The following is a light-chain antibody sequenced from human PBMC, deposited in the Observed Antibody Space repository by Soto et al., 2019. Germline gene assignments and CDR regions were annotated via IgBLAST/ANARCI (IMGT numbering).Light chain of an antibody. J-gene: IGLJ1*01. CDR1: SSNIGAGYD. CDR3: QSYDRSLSGGV. CDR2: GNS. Sequence: QSVLTQPPSVSGAPGQRVTISCTGSSSNIGAGYDVHWYQQLPGTAPKVLIYGNSNRPSGVPDRFSGSKSGTSASLAITGLQAEDEADYYCQSYDRSLSGGVFGTGTKVTVL. V-gene: IGLV1-40*01.